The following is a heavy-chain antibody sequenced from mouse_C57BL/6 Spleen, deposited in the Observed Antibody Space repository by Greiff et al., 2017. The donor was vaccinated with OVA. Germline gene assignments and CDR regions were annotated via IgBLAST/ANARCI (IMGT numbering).Heavy chain of an antibody. D-gene: IGHD1-1*01. CDR3: ARDYGSSYGYFDV. V-gene: IGHV1-52*01. Sequence: QVQLQQPGAELVRPGSSVKLSCKASGYTFTSYWMHWVKQRPIQGLEWIGNIDPSDSETHYNQKFKDKATLTVDKSSSTAYMQISSLPSEDSAVYSCARDYGSSYGYFDVWGTGTTVTVSS. J-gene: IGHJ1*03. CDR1: GYTFTSYW. CDR2: IDPSDSET.